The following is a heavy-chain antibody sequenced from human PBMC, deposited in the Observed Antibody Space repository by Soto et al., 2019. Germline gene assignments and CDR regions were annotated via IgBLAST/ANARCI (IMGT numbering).Heavy chain of an antibody. CDR3: ARALGYCSSTSCYTFDY. D-gene: IGHD2-2*01. V-gene: IGHV3-21*04. CDR1: GFTFSSYS. CDR2: ISSSSSYI. J-gene: IGHJ4*02. Sequence: EVQLVESGGGLVKPGGSLRLSCAASGFTFSSYSMNWVRQAPGKGLEWVSSISSSSSYIYYADSVKGRFTISRDNAKNSLYLQMNSLRAEDTAVYYCARALGYCSSTSCYTFDYWGQGTLVTVSS.